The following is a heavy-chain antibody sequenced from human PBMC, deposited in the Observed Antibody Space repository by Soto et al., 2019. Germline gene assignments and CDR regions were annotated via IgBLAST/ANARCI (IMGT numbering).Heavy chain of an antibody. V-gene: IGHV3-21*01. CDR3: ARDQDYYDLYYHGMDV. D-gene: IGHD3-22*01. CDR2: INTFGSNI. Sequence: NPVGSLRLSCAASGFTFSSYGMHWVRQAPGKGLEWVSSINTFGSNIYYADSVKGRFTISRDNAENSLYLQMNSLRAEDTGLYYCARDQDYYDLYYHGMDVWGQGTTVTVSS. J-gene: IGHJ6*02. CDR1: GFTFSSYG.